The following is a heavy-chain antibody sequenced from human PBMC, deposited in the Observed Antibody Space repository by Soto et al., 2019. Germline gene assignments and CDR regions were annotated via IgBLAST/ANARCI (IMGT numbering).Heavy chain of an antibody. J-gene: IGHJ3*02. CDR1: GYTFTSYV. Sequence: QVQHVQSGAEVKKPGASVKVSCKASGYTFTSYVMHWVRQAPGQRLEWMGWINAGNGNTKYSQNFQGRVTITRDTSASTAYMELSSLRSEDTAVYYCARDRGARAFDIWGQGTMVTVSS. D-gene: IGHD3-10*01. CDR3: ARDRGARAFDI. CDR2: INAGNGNT. V-gene: IGHV1-3*01.